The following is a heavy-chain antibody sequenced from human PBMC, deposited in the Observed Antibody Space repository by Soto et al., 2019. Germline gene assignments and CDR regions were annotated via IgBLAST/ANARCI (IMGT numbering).Heavy chain of an antibody. Sequence: SVKVSCKASGGTFSSYTISRVRQAPGQGLEWMGRIIPILGIANYAQKFQGRVTITADKSTSTAYMELSSLRSEDTAVYYCARGHPHPEGLDPWGQGTLVTVSS. J-gene: IGHJ5*02. CDR2: IIPILGIA. CDR1: GGTFSSYT. V-gene: IGHV1-69*02. CDR3: ARGHPHPEGLDP.